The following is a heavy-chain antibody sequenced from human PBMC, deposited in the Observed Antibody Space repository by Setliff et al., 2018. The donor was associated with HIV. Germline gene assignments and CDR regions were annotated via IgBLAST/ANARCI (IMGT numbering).Heavy chain of an antibody. CDR1: GGSISSGSYY. Sequence: SETLSLTCTVSGGSISSGSYYWSWIRQPAGKGLEWIGRIYTSGSTNYNPSLKSRVTISVDTSKNQFSLKLSSVTAADTAVYYCARDFMMRAFDIWGQGTMVTVSS. J-gene: IGHJ3*02. V-gene: IGHV4-61*02. D-gene: IGHD3-16*01. CDR2: IYTSGST. CDR3: ARDFMMRAFDI.